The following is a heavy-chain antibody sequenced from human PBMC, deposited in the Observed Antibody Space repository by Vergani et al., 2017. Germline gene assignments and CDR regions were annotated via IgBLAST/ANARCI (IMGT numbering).Heavy chain of an antibody. CDR3: ARPSGSYYYYYYMDV. CDR1: GFTFSSYA. Sequence: QVQLVESGGGVVQPGRSLRLSCAASGFTFSSYAMHWVRQAPGKGLEWVAVISYDGSNKYYADSVKGRFTISRDNSKNTLYLQMNSLRAEDTAVYYCARPSGSYYYYYYMDVWGK. CDR2: ISYDGSNK. D-gene: IGHD1-26*01. V-gene: IGHV3-30-3*01. J-gene: IGHJ6*03.